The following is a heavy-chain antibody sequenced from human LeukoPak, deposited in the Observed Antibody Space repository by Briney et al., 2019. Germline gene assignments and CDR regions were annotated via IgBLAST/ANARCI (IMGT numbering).Heavy chain of an antibody. CDR2: INHSGST. D-gene: IGHD3-3*01. J-gene: IGHJ4*02. Sequence: SETLSLTCAVYGGSFSGYYWSRIRQPPGKGLEWIGEINHSGSTNYNPSLKSRVTISVDTSKNQFSPKLSSVTAADTAVYYCARGNYDFWSGYPLDYWGQGTLVTVSS. CDR3: ARGNYDFWSGYPLDY. V-gene: IGHV4-34*01. CDR1: GGSFSGYY.